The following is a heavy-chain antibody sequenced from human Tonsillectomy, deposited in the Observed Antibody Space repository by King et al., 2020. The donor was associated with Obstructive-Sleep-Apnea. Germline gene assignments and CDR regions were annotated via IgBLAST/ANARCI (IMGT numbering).Heavy chain of an antibody. V-gene: IGHV4-38-2*02. CDR2: IYHSGST. J-gene: IGHJ4*02. D-gene: IGHD6-6*01. CDR1: GYSISSGYY. Sequence: LQLQESGPGLVKPSETLSLTCTVSGYSISSGYYWGWIRQPPGKGLEWIGSIYHSGSTDYNPSLKSRVTISVDTSKKQFSLKLSSVTAADTAVYYCASDAARLNRRAQPVYYFDYWGQGTLVTVSS. CDR3: ASDAARLNRRAQPVYYFDY.